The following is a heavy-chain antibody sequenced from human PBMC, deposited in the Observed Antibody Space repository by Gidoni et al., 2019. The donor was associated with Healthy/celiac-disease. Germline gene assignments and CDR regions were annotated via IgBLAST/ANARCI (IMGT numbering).Heavy chain of an antibody. CDR3: ARLVGGDYANSPRYYYYGMDV. Sequence: QVQLQESGPGLVQPSETLSLTCTVSGGSISSYYWSWLRQPPGKGLEWIGYIYYSGSTNYNPSLKSRVTISVDTSKNQFSLKLSSVTAADTAVYYCARLVGGDYANSPRYYYYGMDVWGQGTTVTVSS. CDR2: IYYSGST. D-gene: IGHD4-17*01. CDR1: GGSISSYY. J-gene: IGHJ6*02. V-gene: IGHV4-59*08.